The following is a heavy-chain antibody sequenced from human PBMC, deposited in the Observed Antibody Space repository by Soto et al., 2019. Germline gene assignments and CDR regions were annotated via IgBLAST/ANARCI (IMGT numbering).Heavy chain of an antibody. CDR1: GYTFTSYY. J-gene: IGHJ5*02. CDR3: ARDKPLYSSGWYGHWWFDP. CDR2: INPSGGST. V-gene: IGHV1-46*01. D-gene: IGHD6-19*01. Sequence: ASVKVSCKASGYTFTSYYMHWVRQAPGQWLEWMGIINPSGGSTSYAQKFQGRVTMTRDTSTSTVYMELSSLRSEDTAVYYCARDKPLYSSGWYGHWWFDPWGQGTLVTVSS.